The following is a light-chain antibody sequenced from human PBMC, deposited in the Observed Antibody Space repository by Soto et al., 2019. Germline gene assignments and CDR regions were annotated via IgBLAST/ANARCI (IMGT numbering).Light chain of an antibody. V-gene: IGKV4-1*01. Sequence: DIVMTQSPDSLAVSLGERTTINCKSSQTLLYSSNSKSSLAWYQQKPGQPPKLLIYWASTRESGVPDRFSGSGSGTDFTLTISSLQADDVAVYYCQQYYSTPWTFGQGTKVDIK. CDR1: QTLLYSSNSKSS. CDR2: WAS. J-gene: IGKJ1*01. CDR3: QQYYSTPWT.